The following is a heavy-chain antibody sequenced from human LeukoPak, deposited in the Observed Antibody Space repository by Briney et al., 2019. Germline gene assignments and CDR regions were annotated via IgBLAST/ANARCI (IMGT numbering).Heavy chain of an antibody. CDR3: ARGIGDTGGYYYVY. V-gene: IGHV1-69*13. CDR2: IIPIFGTA. Sequence: SVKVSCKASGGSFSSYAISWVRQAPGQGLEWMGGIIPIFGTANYAQKSQGRVTITADESTRTAYMELSSLRSEDTAVYYCARGIGDTGGYYYVYWGQGTLVTVSS. CDR1: GGSFSSYA. D-gene: IGHD3-22*01. J-gene: IGHJ4*02.